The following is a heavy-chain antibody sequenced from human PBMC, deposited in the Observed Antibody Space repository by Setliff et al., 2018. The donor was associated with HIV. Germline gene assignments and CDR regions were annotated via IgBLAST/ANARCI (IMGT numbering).Heavy chain of an antibody. Sequence: SETLSLTCTVSGGPISSSSYYWGWIRQPPGKGLEWIAEINHSGSTNYNPSLKSRATISVDTSQNQLSLKLSSVTAADTAMYYCARYDGYKVSFDNWGPGTLVTVSS. J-gene: IGHJ4*02. V-gene: IGHV4-39*07. CDR3: ARYDGYKVSFDN. CDR1: GGPISSSSYY. D-gene: IGHD5-18*01. CDR2: INHSGST.